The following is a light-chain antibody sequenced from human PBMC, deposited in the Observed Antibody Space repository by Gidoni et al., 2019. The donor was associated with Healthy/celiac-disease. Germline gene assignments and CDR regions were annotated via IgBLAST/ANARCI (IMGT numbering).Light chain of an antibody. J-gene: IGLJ3*02. V-gene: IGLV8-61*01. CDR2: STN. CDR1: SGSVSTSYY. Sequence: QTVVTQEPSFSVSPGGTVTLTCGLNSGSVSTSYYPSWYQQTPDQAPRTLIYSTNTRSSGVPDRFSGSILGNKAALTITGAQADDESDYYCVLYMGSGTWVFGGGTKLTVL. CDR3: VLYMGSGTWV.